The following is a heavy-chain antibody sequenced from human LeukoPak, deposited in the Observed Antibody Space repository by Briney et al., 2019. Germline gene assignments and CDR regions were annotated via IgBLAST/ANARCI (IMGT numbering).Heavy chain of an antibody. V-gene: IGHV4-39*02. CDR3: ARRMGEYCSSTSCSYYFDY. D-gene: IGHD2-2*01. Sequence: SETLSLTCTVSGGSINSRNYYWGWIRQPPGKGLEWIGTIYYSGSTSYNPSLKSRVTMSVDTSNNHFSLRMNSVTAADTAVYYCARRMGEYCSSTSCSYYFDYWGQGTLVTVSS. CDR2: IYYSGST. CDR1: GGSINSRNYY. J-gene: IGHJ4*02.